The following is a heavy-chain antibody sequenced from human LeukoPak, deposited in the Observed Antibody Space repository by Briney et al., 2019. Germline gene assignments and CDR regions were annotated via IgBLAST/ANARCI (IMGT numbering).Heavy chain of an antibody. J-gene: IGHJ6*02. CDR3: ARDPPHGMDV. CDR2: ISSTSSTI. V-gene: IGHV3-48*01. Sequence: GGSLRLSCAASGFTFANYNFNWVRQAPGKGLEWVSYISSTSSTIYYADSMKGRFTISRDNAKNSLYLQMNSLRAEDTAVYYCARDPPHGMDVWGQGTMVTVSS. CDR1: GFTFANYN.